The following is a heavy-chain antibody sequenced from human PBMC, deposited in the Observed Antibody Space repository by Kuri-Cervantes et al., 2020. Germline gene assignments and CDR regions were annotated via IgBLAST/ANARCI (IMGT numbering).Heavy chain of an antibody. CDR3: AKDDRSGGSCYKH. J-gene: IGHJ4*02. V-gene: IGHV3-11*01. D-gene: IGHD2-15*01. Sequence: GGSLRLSCAASGFTFSDYYMSWIRQAPGKGLEWVSYISSSGSTIYYADSVKGRFTISRDNAKNSLYLQMNSLRSEDTAVYYCAKDDRSGGSCYKHWGQGTLVTVSS. CDR1: GFTFSDYY. CDR2: ISSSGSTI.